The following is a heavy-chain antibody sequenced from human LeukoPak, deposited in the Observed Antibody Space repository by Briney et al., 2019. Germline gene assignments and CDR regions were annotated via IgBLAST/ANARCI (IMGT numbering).Heavy chain of an antibody. Sequence: PGGSLRLSCVASGFPFNNYWMSWVRQAPGRGLEWVSAISASGDVTFHADSVRGRFTISRDNSKSTLFLQMNDLRVEDTAKFYCAKSLFTSATGTGRAFHIWGQGTMVSVSS. D-gene: IGHD1-1*01. CDR2: ISASGDVT. CDR3: AKSLFTSATGTGRAFHI. J-gene: IGHJ3*02. V-gene: IGHV3-23*01. CDR1: GFPFNNYW.